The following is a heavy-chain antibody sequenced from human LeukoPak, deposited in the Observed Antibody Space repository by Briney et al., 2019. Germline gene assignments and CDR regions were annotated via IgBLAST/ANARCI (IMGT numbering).Heavy chain of an antibody. J-gene: IGHJ6*04. Sequence: PGGSLRLSCAASGFTFSGSAMHWVRQASGKGLEWVGRIRSKANSYATAYAASVKGRFTISRDDSKNTAYLQMNSLKTEDTAVYYCTRLEYDYGGNTVMDVWGKGTTVTVSS. D-gene: IGHD4-23*01. CDR1: GFTFSGSA. CDR3: TRLEYDYGGNTVMDV. CDR2: IRSKANSYAT. V-gene: IGHV3-73*01.